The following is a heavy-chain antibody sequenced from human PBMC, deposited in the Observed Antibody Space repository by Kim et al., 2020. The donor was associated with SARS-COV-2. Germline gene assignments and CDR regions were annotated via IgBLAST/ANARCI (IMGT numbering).Heavy chain of an antibody. CDR1: GFTFSNAW. J-gene: IGHJ4*02. CDR3: TTDAPAYYYDSSGYQGY. Sequence: GGSLRLSCAASGFTFSNAWMSWVRQAPGKGLEWVGRIKSKTDGGTTDYAAPVKGRFTISRDDSKNTLYLQMNSLKTEDTAVYYCTTDAPAYYYDSSGYQGYWGQGTLVTVSA. V-gene: IGHV3-15*01. CDR2: IKSKTDGGTT. D-gene: IGHD3-22*01.